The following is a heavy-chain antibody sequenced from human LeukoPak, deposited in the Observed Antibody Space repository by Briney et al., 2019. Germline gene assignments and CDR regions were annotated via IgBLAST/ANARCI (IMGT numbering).Heavy chain of an antibody. Sequence: GGSLRLSCAASGFTVSSHYMSWVRRAPGKGLEWVSVIYSGGSTYYADSVKGRFTISRDNSENTLYLQMNSLRAEDTAVYYCARGFTVDGGDYFDYWGQGTLVTVSS. J-gene: IGHJ4*02. CDR1: GFTVSSHY. CDR2: IYSGGST. CDR3: ARGFTVDGGDYFDY. V-gene: IGHV3-53*01. D-gene: IGHD3-9*01.